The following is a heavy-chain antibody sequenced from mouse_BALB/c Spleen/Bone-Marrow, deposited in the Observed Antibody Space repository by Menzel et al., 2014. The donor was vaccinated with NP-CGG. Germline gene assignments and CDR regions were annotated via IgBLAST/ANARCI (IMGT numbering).Heavy chain of an antibody. CDR2: MSSGSTAI. D-gene: IGHD4-1*01. V-gene: IGHV5-17*02. Sequence: EVQLVESGGGLVQPGGSRKLSCAASGFTFSSFGMHWVRQAPEKGLEWVAYMSSGSTAICYADTVKGRFTISRDNPKNTLFLQMTSLRSEDTAMYYCARGGNWDDFDVWRAGTTVTVSS. J-gene: IGHJ1*01. CDR1: GFTFSSFG. CDR3: ARGGNWDDFDV.